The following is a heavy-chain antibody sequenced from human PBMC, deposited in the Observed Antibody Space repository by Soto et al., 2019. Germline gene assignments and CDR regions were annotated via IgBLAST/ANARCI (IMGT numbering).Heavy chain of an antibody. V-gene: IGHV1-69*02. J-gene: IGHJ4*02. CDR1: GDTFTFYS. Sequence: QLQLVKCGAEVKEPGSSVRVSCKASGDTFTFYSINWVRHAPGLGLEWMGRINPILSMSNYAQRFQGRVTMTADKSTSTAYMELSSLRSEDTAMYYCASSYGSGYRAFDYWGQGALVTVSS. CDR2: INPILSMS. D-gene: IGHD3-10*01. CDR3: ASSYGSGYRAFDY.